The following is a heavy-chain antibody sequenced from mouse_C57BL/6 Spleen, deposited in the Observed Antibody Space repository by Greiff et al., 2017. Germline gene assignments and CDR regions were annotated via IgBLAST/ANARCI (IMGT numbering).Heavy chain of an antibody. J-gene: IGHJ3*01. V-gene: IGHV1-69*01. Sequence: QVQLQQPGAELVMPGASVKLSCKASGYTFTSYWMHWVKQRPGQGLEWIGEIDPSDSYTNYNQKFKGKSTLTVDKSSSTAYMQLSSLTSEDSAVYYCARGGGYYSAWFAYWCQGTLVTVSA. D-gene: IGHD2-3*01. CDR3: ARGGGYYSAWFAY. CDR1: GYTFTSYW. CDR2: IDPSDSYT.